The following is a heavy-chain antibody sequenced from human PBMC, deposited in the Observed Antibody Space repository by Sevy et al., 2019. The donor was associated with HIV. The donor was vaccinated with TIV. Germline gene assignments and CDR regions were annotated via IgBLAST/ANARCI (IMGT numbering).Heavy chain of an antibody. D-gene: IGHD3-22*01. CDR2: INTDGSST. CDR1: GFTFTNHW. CDR3: ARGPPHSSGNLCVGDR. V-gene: IGHV3-74*01. Sequence: GGSLRLSCAASGFTFTNHWMHWVRQAPGRGLVWVSRINTDGSSTSYADSVKGRFTISRDNAKNTLFLQMNSLRGEDTAVFYWARGPPHSSGNLCVGDRWGQGALVTVSS. J-gene: IGHJ4*02.